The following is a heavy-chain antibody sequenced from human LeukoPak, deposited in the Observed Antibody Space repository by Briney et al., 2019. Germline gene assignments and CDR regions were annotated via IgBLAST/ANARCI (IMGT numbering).Heavy chain of an antibody. D-gene: IGHD6-19*01. Sequence: PGGSLRLSCEASGFTFSSFAMSWVRQTPGKGMEWVSAISSSGGSSNYADSVKGRFTISRDNSKNTLYLEMNSLRVEDTAVYYCAKSRSGWYNFDYWGQGTLVTVSS. J-gene: IGHJ4*02. V-gene: IGHV3-23*01. CDR3: AKSRSGWYNFDY. CDR1: GFTFSSFA. CDR2: ISSSGGSS.